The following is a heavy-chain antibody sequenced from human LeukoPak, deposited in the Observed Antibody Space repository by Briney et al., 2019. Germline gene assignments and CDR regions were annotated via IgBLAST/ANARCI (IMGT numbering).Heavy chain of an antibody. CDR3: ARGVEPLTANTLAY. CDR1: GFTVITND. D-gene: IGHD2-21*02. J-gene: IGHJ4*02. Sequence: GGSLRLSCAASGFTVITNDMTWVRQAPGKGLEWVSVLYSDGNTKYADSVQGRFTISRDNSKNTLYLEMNSLSPDDTAVYYCARGVEPLTANTLAYWGQGTLVTVST. CDR2: LYSDGNT. V-gene: IGHV3-53*01.